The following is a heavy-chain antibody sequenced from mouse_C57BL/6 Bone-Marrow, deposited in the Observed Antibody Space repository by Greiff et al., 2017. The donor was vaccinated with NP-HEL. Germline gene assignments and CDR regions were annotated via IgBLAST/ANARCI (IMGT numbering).Heavy chain of an antibody. Sequence: QVQLKESGAELVRPGASVTLSCKASGYTFPDYEMHWVKQTPVHGLEWIGAIDPETGGTAYNQKFKGKAILTADKSSSTAYMELRSLTSEDSAVYYCTRRYYGNPFAYWGQGTLVTVSA. J-gene: IGHJ3*01. CDR2: IDPETGGT. V-gene: IGHV1-15*01. CDR1: GYTFPDYE. D-gene: IGHD2-1*01. CDR3: TRRYYGNPFAY.